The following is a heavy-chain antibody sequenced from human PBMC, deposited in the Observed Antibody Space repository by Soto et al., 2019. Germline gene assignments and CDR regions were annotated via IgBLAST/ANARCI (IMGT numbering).Heavy chain of an antibody. D-gene: IGHD6-19*01. Sequence: SETLSLTCAVYGGSFSGYYWSWIRQPPGKGLEWIGEINHSGSTNYNPSLKSRVTISVDTSKNQFSLKLSSVTAADTAVYYCARLKPPSGWYAYNWFDPWGQGTLVTVSS. CDR3: ARLKPPSGWYAYNWFDP. CDR2: INHSGST. CDR1: GGSFSGYY. J-gene: IGHJ5*02. V-gene: IGHV4-34*01.